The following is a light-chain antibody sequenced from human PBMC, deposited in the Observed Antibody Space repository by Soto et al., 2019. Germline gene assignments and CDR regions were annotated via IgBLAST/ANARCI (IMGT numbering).Light chain of an antibody. J-gene: IGKJ1*01. CDR2: KAS. Sequence: EIVITQSPSTRSVSPGEGATLSCRASQSISSWLAWYQQKPGKAPKLLIYKASSLESGVPSRFSGSGSGTEFTLTISSLQPDDFATYYCQQYNSYSWTFGQGTKVDIK. V-gene: IGKV1-5*03. CDR3: QQYNSYSWT. CDR1: QSISSW.